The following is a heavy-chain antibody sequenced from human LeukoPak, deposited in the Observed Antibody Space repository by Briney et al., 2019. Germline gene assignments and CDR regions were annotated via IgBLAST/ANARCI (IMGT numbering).Heavy chain of an antibody. D-gene: IGHD3-16*01. J-gene: IGHJ4*02. CDR3: ARGRSSLGY. V-gene: IGHV4-59*12. CDR2: IYYSGST. Sequence: SETLSLTCTVSGGSISSYYWSWIRQPPGKGLEWIGYIYYSGSTNYNPSLKSRVTISVDTSKNQFSLKLSSVTAADTAVYYCARGRSSLGYWGQGTLVTVSS. CDR1: GGSISSYY.